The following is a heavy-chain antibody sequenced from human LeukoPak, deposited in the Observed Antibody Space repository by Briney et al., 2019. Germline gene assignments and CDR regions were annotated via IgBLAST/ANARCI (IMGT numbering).Heavy chain of an antibody. CDR3: ARDVVAAVGTFDY. Sequence: SETLSLTCTVSGGSISTSSYYWGWIRQPPGKGLECIGTIYYTGTTYYNPSLKSRVTMSVDTSKNQFSLKLSSVTAADTAVYYCARDVVAAVGTFDYWGQGTLVTVSS. CDR1: GGSISTSSYY. D-gene: IGHD6-13*01. V-gene: IGHV4-39*07. J-gene: IGHJ4*02. CDR2: IYYTGTT.